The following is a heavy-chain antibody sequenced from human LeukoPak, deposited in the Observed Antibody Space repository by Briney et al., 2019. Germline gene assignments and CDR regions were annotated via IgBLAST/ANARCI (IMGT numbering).Heavy chain of an antibody. CDR3: AREGRASPQKQQLALYYYYYGMDV. CDR2: INPNSGGT. J-gene: IGHJ6*02. V-gene: IGHV1-2*02. Sequence: ASVKVSCKASGYTFTGYYMQWVRQAPGQGLEWMGWINPNSGGTNYAQKFQGRVTMTRDTSISTAYMELSRLRSDDTAVYYCAREGRASPQKQQLALYYYYYGMDVWGQGTTVTVSS. CDR1: GYTFTGYY. D-gene: IGHD6-13*01.